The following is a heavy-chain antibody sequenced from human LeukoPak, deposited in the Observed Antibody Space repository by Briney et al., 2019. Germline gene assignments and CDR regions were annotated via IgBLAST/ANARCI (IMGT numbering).Heavy chain of an antibody. Sequence: PGGSLRLSCAASGFTFSSYWMSWVRQAPGKGLEWVANIKQDGSEKYYVDSVKGRFTISRDNAKNSLYLQMNSLRAEDTAVYYCARGHYDFWSGYYTGIDYFDYWGQGTLVTVSS. J-gene: IGHJ4*02. D-gene: IGHD3-3*01. CDR1: GFTFSSYW. CDR3: ARGHYDFWSGYYTGIDYFDY. CDR2: IKQDGSEK. V-gene: IGHV3-7*01.